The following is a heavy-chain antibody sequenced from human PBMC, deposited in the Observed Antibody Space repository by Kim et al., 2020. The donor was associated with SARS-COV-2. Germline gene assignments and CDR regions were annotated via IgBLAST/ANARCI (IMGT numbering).Heavy chain of an antibody. CDR2: INTNTGNP. V-gene: IGHV7-4-1*02. CDR3: ARSPGPLWLGCDS. CDR1: GYTFNIYS. D-gene: IGHD5-18*01. Sequence: ASVKVSCKASGYTFNIYSINWVRQAPGQGLEWMGWINTNTGNPTYAQGFTGRFVFSLDTSVTTAYLQISNLKAEYTAVYYCARSPGPLWLGCDSWGQGTLVTVSP. J-gene: IGHJ4*02.